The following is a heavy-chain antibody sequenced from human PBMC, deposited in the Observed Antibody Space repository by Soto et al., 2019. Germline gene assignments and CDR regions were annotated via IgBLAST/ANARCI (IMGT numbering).Heavy chain of an antibody. V-gene: IGHV4-38-2*01. D-gene: IGHD2-8*02. CDR1: GYSISSGYY. J-gene: IGHJ6*02. CDR2: INHSGST. Sequence: SETLSLTCAVSGYSISSGYYWGWIRQPPGKGLEWIGEINHSGSTNYNPSLKSRVNISVDTSKNQFSLKLSSVTAADTAVYYCARGSGGYPYYYYYSGMDVLGQGPKVKVS. CDR3: ARGSGGYPYYYYYSGMDV.